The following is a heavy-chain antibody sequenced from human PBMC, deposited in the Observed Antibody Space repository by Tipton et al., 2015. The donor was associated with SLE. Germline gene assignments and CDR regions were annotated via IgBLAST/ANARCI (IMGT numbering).Heavy chain of an antibody. Sequence: TLSLTCTVSGGSISSYYWSWIRQPPGKGLEWIGYSYYSWSTNYNPSPKSRVTLTVDTSKNQFSLKLSSVTAADTAVYYCARNGGDYWGQGTLVTVSS. CDR1: GGSISSYY. V-gene: IGHV4-59*07. J-gene: IGHJ4*02. CDR3: ARNGGDY. CDR2: SYYSWST. D-gene: IGHD3-16*01.